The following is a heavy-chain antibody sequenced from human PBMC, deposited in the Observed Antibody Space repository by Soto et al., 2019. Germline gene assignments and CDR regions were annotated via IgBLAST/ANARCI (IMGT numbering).Heavy chain of an antibody. CDR2: INTNTGNP. J-gene: IGHJ5*02. D-gene: IGHD2-2*01. CDR3: AREGGKGNIVVVPAAIPGAAFNWFDP. V-gene: IGHV7-4-1*01. CDR1: GYTFTSYA. Sequence: QVQLVQSGSELKKPGASVKVSCKASGYTFTSYAMNWVRQAPGQGLEWMGWINTNTGNPTYAQGFTGRFVFSLDTSVSTAYLQICSLKAEDTDVYYCAREGGKGNIVVVPAAIPGAAFNWFDPWGQGTLVTVSS.